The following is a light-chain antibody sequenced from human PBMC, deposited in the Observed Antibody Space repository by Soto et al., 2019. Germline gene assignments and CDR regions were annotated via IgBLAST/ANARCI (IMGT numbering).Light chain of an antibody. Sequence: QSVLTQPASVSGSPGQSITISCTGTSSDVGSYNLVSWYQQHPGKAPKLMIYEVSKRPSGVSNRFSGSKSGNTASLTISGLQAEDEADYYCCSYAGSSTFPYYVFGTGTKVTVL. V-gene: IGLV2-23*02. CDR3: CSYAGSSTFPYYV. J-gene: IGLJ1*01. CDR1: SSDVGSYNL. CDR2: EVS.